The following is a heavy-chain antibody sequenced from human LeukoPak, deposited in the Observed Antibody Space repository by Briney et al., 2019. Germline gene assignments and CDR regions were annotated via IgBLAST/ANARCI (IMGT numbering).Heavy chain of an antibody. CDR3: ARAGGENGDLEIDY. D-gene: IGHD4-17*01. CDR1: GGTFSSYA. V-gene: IGHV1-69*13. J-gene: IGHJ4*02. CDR2: IIPIFGTA. Sequence: SVKVSCKASGGTFSSYAISWVRQAPAQGLEWMGGIIPIFGTANYAQKFQGRVTITADESTSTAYMELSSLRYEDTAVYYCARAGGENGDLEIDYWGQGTLVTVSS.